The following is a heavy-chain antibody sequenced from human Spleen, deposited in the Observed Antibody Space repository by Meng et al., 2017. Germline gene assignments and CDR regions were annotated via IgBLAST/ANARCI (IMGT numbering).Heavy chain of an antibody. Sequence: VQLVESGGGLVQPGGSLRLSCAASGFTFSSYAMSWVRQVPGQGLVWVSRINPDGSSTSYADSVKGRFTISRDNAKNTLYLQMTSLRAEDTAVYYCSKDYTGSDDYWGQGTLVTVSS. D-gene: IGHD5-12*01. CDR2: INPDGSST. J-gene: IGHJ4*02. V-gene: IGHV3-74*01. CDR1: GFTFSSYA. CDR3: SKDYTGSDDY.